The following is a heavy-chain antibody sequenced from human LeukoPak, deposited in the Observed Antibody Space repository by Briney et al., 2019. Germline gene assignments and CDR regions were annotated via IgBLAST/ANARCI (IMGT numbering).Heavy chain of an antibody. J-gene: IGHJ4*02. D-gene: IGHD1-26*01. CDR3: ARRSWDSPLDY. V-gene: IGHV3-7*03. CDR2: IKQDGSDK. Sequence: GGSLRLSCAASGFIFSNYWMSWVRQAPGKGLEWVANIKQDGSDKYYVDSVKGRFTISRDNAKNSLYLQMNSLRAEDTAVYYCARRSWDSPLDYWGQGTLVTVSS. CDR1: GFIFSNYW.